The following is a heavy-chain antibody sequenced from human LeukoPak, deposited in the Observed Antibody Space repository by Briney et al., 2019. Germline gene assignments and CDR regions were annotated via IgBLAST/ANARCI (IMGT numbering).Heavy chain of an antibody. D-gene: IGHD3-22*01. J-gene: IGHJ3*02. V-gene: IGHV4-61*02. Sequence: KPSQTLSLTCTVSGGSISSGSYYWSWIRQPAGKGLEWIGRIYTSGSTNYNPSLKSRVTISVDTSKNQFSLKLSSVTAADTAVYYCARDRTYYYDSSGYADAFDTWGQGTMVTVSS. CDR2: IYTSGST. CDR1: GGSISSGSYY. CDR3: ARDRTYYYDSSGYADAFDT.